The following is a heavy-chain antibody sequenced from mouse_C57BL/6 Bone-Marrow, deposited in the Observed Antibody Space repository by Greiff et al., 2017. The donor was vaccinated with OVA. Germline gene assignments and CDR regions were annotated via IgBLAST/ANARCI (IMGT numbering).Heavy chain of an antibody. D-gene: IGHD6-1*01. V-gene: IGHV1-82*01. Sequence: QVQLKQSGPELVKPGASVKISCKASGYAFSSSWMNWVKQRPGKGLEWIGRIYPGDGDTNYNGKFKGKATLTADKSSSTAYMQLSSLTSEDSAVYFCARPPFFLISSGYFDVWGTGTTVTVSS. CDR1: GYAFSSSW. J-gene: IGHJ1*03. CDR3: ARPPFFLISSGYFDV. CDR2: IYPGDGDT.